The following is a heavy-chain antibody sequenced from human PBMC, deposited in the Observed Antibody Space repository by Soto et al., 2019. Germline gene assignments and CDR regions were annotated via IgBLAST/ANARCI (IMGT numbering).Heavy chain of an antibody. D-gene: IGHD6-13*01. CDR3: AHTPAAAGIFDY. Sequence: QITLKESGPTLVKPTQTLTLTCTFSGFSLSTSGVGVGWIRQPPGKALEWLALIYWDDDKRYSPSLKSRLTIXKXXSKNQVVLTMTNMDPVDTATYYCAHTPAAAGIFDYWGQGTLVTVSS. CDR1: GFSLSTSGVG. J-gene: IGHJ4*02. V-gene: IGHV2-5*02. CDR2: IYWDDDK.